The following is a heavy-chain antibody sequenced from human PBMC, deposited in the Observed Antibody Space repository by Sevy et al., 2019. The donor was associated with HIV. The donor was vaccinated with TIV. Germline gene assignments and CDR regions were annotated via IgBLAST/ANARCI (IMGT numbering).Heavy chain of an antibody. CDR1: GGSISSGPYY. CDR3: ARDYTGSYFGGDAFDM. D-gene: IGHD1-26*01. J-gene: IGHJ3*02. V-gene: IGHV4-61*02. Sequence: SETLSLTCTVSGGSISSGPYYWSWIRQPAGKGLEWIGRIHSSGRTHYNPSLKSRVTMSVDTSKNQFSLRLSSVTAADTAIYFCARDYTGSYFGGDAFDMWGQGTMVTVS. CDR2: IHSSGRT.